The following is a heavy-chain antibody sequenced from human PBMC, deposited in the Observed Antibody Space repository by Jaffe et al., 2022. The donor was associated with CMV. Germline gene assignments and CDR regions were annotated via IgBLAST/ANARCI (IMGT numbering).Heavy chain of an antibody. J-gene: IGHJ3*02. CDR1: GFTFSTYS. D-gene: IGHD3-3*01. CDR3: AKDRTQAATRFLEWLLAFDI. CDR2: ISGSGGST. V-gene: IGHV3-23*01. Sequence: EGQLLESGGGLVQPGGSLRLSCEASGFTFSTYSMTWVRQAPGKGLEWVSTISGSGGSTYYADSLKGRFTISRDNSKNTVYLQMIRLRAEDTAVYYCAKDRTQAATRFLEWLLAFDIWGQGTMVTVSS.